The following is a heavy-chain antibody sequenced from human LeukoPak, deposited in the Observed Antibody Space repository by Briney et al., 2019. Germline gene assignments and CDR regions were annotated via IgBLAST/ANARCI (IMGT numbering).Heavy chain of an antibody. CDR3: ARGGYDWIAFDY. Sequence: PSETLSLTCAVSGGSISSSNWWSWVRQPPGKGLEWIGEIYHSGSTNYNPSLKSRVTISVDTSKNQFSLKLSSVTAADTAVYYCARGGYDWIAFDYWGQGTLVTVSS. D-gene: IGHD5-12*01. CDR1: GGSISSSNW. CDR2: IYHSGST. V-gene: IGHV4-4*02. J-gene: IGHJ4*02.